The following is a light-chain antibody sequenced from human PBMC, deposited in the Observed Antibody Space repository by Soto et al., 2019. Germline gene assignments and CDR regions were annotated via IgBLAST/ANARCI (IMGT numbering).Light chain of an antibody. CDR3: QQYQSWPYT. V-gene: IGKV1-5*01. Sequence: DIPMTQSPSTLSASVGDRGTITCRASQSVNKWLAWYQQKPGRAPNLVIYDASTLQTSVTSTFSGSGSGTEFTLTISSLQPDDFGTYYCQQYQSWPYTFGRGTKLEIK. CDR2: DAS. CDR1: QSVNKW. J-gene: IGKJ2*01.